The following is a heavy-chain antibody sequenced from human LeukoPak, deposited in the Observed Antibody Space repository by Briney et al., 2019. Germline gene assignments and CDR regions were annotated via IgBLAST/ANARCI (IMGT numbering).Heavy chain of an antibody. CDR3: ARIYYYGSGSSLNGMDV. J-gene: IGHJ6*02. CDR1: GYSFTNYW. Sequence: GESLKISCKGSGYSFTNYWIGWVRQMPGKGLEWMGIIYPGDSDTRYSPSFQGQVTISADKSITTAYVQWSSLKASDTAMYYCARIYYYGSGSSLNGMDVWGRGTTVTVSS. CDR2: IYPGDSDT. D-gene: IGHD3-10*01. V-gene: IGHV5-51*01.